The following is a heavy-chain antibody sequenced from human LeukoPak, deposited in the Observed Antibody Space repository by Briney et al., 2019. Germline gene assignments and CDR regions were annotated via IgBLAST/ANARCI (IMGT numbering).Heavy chain of an antibody. V-gene: IGHV3-30*02. CDR2: IRYDGGDK. Sequence: GGSLRLSCAASGSTFTNYGMHWVRQAPGKGLEWVAFIRYDGGDKSYGDSVKGRFTISRDNSKNTVYLQMNSLRAEDAAAYYCAKGGGSPYYFDYWGQGTLVTVSS. CDR3: AKGGGSPYYFDY. J-gene: IGHJ4*02. D-gene: IGHD3-10*01. CDR1: GSTFTNYG.